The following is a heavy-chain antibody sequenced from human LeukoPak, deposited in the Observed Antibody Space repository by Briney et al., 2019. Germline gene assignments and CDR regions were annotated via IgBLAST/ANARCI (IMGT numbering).Heavy chain of an antibody. J-gene: IGHJ4*02. CDR1: GFTFSTYS. V-gene: IGHV3-48*01. D-gene: IGHD6-25*01. CDR2: ISSGLDTI. Sequence: GGSLRPSCAASGFTFSTYSMDWVCLPPGKGLEWVSCISSGLDTIYYADSVKGRFTISRDNAKNSLYLQMNSLRREDTAMYFCVKGPRKSGFYYLHFWGQGTLVTVSS. CDR3: VKGPRKSGFYYLHF.